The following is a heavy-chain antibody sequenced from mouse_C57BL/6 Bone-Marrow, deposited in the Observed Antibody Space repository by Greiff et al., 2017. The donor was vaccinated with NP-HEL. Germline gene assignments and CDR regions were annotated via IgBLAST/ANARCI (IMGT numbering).Heavy chain of an antibody. CDR1: GYTFTSYW. CDR3: ARSEGWSNY. D-gene: IGHD2-3*01. V-gene: IGHV1-59*01. J-gene: IGHJ2*01. CDR2: IDPSDSYT. Sequence: QVQLQQPGAELVRPGTSVKLSCKASGYTFTSYWMHWVKQRPGQGLEWIGVIDPSDSYTNYNQKFKGKATLPVDTSSSTAYMQLSSLTSEDSAVYYCARSEGWSNYWGQGTTLTVSS.